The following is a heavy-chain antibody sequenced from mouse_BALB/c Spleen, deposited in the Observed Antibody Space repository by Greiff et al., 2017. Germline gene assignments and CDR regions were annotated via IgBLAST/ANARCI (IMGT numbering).Heavy chain of an antibody. CDR1: GYAFTNYW. CDR2: IYPGSGNT. CDR3: ARGDYDGGFAY. D-gene: IGHD2-4*01. Sequence: QVQLKQSGAELVRPGTSVKISCKASGYAFTNYWLGWVKQRPGHGLEWIGDIYPGSGNTYYNEKFKGKATLTADKSSSTAYMQLSSLTSEDSAVYFCARGDYDGGFAYWGQGTLVTVSA. V-gene: IGHV1-63*01. J-gene: IGHJ3*01.